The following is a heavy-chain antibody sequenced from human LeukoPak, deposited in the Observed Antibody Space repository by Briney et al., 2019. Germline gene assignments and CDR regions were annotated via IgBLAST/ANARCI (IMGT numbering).Heavy chain of an antibody. D-gene: IGHD3-3*01. CDR3: AQWRRNWFDP. CDR1: GFSLTTSGVG. J-gene: IGHJ5*02. CDR2: IYWDDDK. Sequence: KESGPTLVKPTQTLTLTCTFSGFSLTTSGVGVGWIRQPPGKALEWLALIYWDDDKRYGPSLKSRLIITKDTSKNQVVLTMTNMDPVDTATYYCAQWRRNWFDPWGQGTLVTVSS. V-gene: IGHV2-5*05.